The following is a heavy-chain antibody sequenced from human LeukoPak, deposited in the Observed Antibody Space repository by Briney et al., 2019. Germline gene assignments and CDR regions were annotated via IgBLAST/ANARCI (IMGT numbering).Heavy chain of an antibody. J-gene: IGHJ5*02. CDR3: ASTAYYYGSGSYSGGQNWFDP. CDR1: GGSFSGYY. CDR2: ISSSSSYI. D-gene: IGHD3-10*01. Sequence: ETLSLTCAVYGGSFSGYYWSWIRQPPGKGLEWVSSISSSSSYIYYADSVKGRFTISRDNAKNSPYLQMNSLRAEDTAVYYCASTAYYYGSGSYSGGQNWFDPWGQGTLVTVSS. V-gene: IGHV3-21*01.